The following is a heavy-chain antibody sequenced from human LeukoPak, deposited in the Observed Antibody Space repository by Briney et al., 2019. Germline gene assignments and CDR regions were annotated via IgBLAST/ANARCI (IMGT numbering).Heavy chain of an antibody. V-gene: IGHV4-39*01. Sequence: SETLSLTCTVSGGFIGCSSFYWAWIRQTPRKGLEWIGSLAYSGSTYYKSSLKSRVTLSVDAAKNQFSLNLTSVTAADTALFYCASSTSYYYDTSGYFEYWGQGILVTVSS. CDR1: GGFIGCSSFY. CDR2: LAYSGST. J-gene: IGHJ4*02. D-gene: IGHD3-22*01. CDR3: ASSTSYYYDTSGYFEY.